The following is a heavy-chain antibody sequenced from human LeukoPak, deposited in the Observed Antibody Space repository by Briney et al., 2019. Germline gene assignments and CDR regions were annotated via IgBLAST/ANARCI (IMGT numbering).Heavy chain of an antibody. V-gene: IGHV3-7*01. CDR1: GFTFSSYW. J-gene: IGHJ4*02. CDR2: IKQDGSEK. D-gene: IGHD4-17*01. CDR3: AKDDRDDYGDYGFGY. Sequence: GGSLRLSCVASGFTFSSYWMSWVRQAPGKGLEWVANIKQDGSEKYYVDSVKGRFTISRDNAKNSLYLQMNSLRAEDTAVYYCAKDDRDDYGDYGFGYWGQGTLVTVSS.